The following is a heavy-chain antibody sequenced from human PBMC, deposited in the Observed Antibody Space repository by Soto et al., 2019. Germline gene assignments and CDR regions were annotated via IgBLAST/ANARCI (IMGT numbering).Heavy chain of an antibody. CDR1: GGSISSSSYY. CDR3: ARHEGGYDSNWFDP. Sequence: PSETLSLTCTVSGGSISSSSYYWGWIRQPPGKGLEWIGSIYYSGSTYYNPSLKSRVTISVDTSKNQFSLKLSSVTAADTAVYYCARHEGGYDSNWFDPWGQGTLVTVSS. V-gene: IGHV4-39*01. J-gene: IGHJ5*02. D-gene: IGHD5-12*01. CDR2: IYYSGST.